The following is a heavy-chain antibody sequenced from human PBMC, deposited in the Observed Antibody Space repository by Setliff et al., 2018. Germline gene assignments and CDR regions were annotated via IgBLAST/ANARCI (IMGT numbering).Heavy chain of an antibody. D-gene: IGHD5-18*01. CDR3: TFARDGYDVFDI. J-gene: IGHJ3*02. CDR1: GFSFSGPA. V-gene: IGHV3-73*01. Sequence: PGGSLRLSCAASGFSFSGPAVYWVRQASMKGLEWLGRIRGRTDNYATAYAASVRGRFTISSDDSKNTAYLQMNSLKTEDTAVYYCTFARDGYDVFDIWGQGTMVTVSS. CDR2: IRGRTDNYAT.